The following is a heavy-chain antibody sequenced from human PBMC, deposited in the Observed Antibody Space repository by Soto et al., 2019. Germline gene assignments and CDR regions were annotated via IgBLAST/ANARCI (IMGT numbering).Heavy chain of an antibody. CDR2: IYSGGST. CDR3: ARDAQGRFFLCKVDY. Sequence: PGGSARLCGAAPGVTLGRSYMSCVLLAPKKGLEWVSVIYSGGSTYYADSVKGRFTISRDNSKNTLYLQMNSLRAEDTAVYYCARDAQGRFFLCKVDY. D-gene: IGHD3-10*02. J-gene: IGHJ4*01. V-gene: IGHV3-53*01. CDR1: GVTLGRSY.